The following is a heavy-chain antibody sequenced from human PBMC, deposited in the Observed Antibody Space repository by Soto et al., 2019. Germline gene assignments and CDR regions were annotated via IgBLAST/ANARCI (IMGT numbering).Heavy chain of an antibody. V-gene: IGHV3-33*01. J-gene: IGHJ4*02. D-gene: IGHD2-21*02. CDR1: GFTFSSYG. Sequence: QVQLVESGGGVVQPGRSLRLSCAASGFTFSSYGMHWVRQAPGKGLEWVAVIWYDGSNKYYADSVKGRFTISRDNSKNTLYLQMNSLRAEDKAVYYCAREPSDSDCFYDYWGQGTLVTVSS. CDR3: AREPSDSDCFYDY. CDR2: IWYDGSNK.